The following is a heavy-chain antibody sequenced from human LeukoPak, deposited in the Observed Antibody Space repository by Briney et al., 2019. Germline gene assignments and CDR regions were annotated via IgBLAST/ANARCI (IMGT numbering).Heavy chain of an antibody. V-gene: IGHV1-46*01. CDR2: INPSGGST. CDR3: AREQWLVRYYYYYMDV. CDR1: GYTFTSYY. J-gene: IGHJ6*03. Sequence: ASVKVSCKASGYTFTSYYIQWVRQAPGQGHEWMGIINPSGGSTSYEKKFQGRVTMTRDMSTSTVYMELSSLRSEDTAVYYCAREQWLVRYYYYYMDVWGKGTTVTVSS. D-gene: IGHD6-19*01.